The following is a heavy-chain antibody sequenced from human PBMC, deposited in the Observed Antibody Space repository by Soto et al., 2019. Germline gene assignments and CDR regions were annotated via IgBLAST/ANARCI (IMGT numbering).Heavy chain of an antibody. Sequence: SETLSLTCTVSGGSISSSSYYWGWIRQPPGKGLEWIGSIYYSGSSYFNPSLKSRVTIYVDTSKNQFSLKLSSVNAADTAVYFCARHVIAAAAFYYDYWGQGTQVTVSS. V-gene: IGHV4-39*01. CDR3: ARHVIAAAAFYYDY. D-gene: IGHD6-13*01. J-gene: IGHJ4*02. CDR1: GGSISSSSYY. CDR2: IYYSGSS.